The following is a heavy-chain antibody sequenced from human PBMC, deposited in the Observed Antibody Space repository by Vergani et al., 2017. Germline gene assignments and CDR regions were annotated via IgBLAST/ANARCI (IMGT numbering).Heavy chain of an antibody. J-gene: IGHJ4*02. CDR1: GGSISSYY. D-gene: IGHD1-14*01. Sequence: QVQLQESGPGLVKPSETLSLTCTVSGGSISSYYWSWIRQPPGKGLEWIGYIYYSGSTNYNPSLKSRVTISVDTAKTQFSLKLSSVTAADTAVYYCARHRITGTTRNPIFDYGGQGTLVTVSS. V-gene: IGHV4-59*08. CDR3: ARHRITGTTRNPIFDY. CDR2: IYYSGST.